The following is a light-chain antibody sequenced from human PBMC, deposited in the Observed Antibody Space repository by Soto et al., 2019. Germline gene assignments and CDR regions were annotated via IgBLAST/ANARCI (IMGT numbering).Light chain of an antibody. CDR2: LNSDGSH. CDR1: SGHSSYA. CDR3: QTWGTGIHWV. J-gene: IGLJ3*02. Sequence: QLVLTQSPSASASLGATVKLTCTLSSGHSSYAIAWHQQQPEKGPRYLMKLNSDGSHSKGDGIPDRFSSSSSGAERDLTISSLQSEDEADYYCQTWGTGIHWVFGGGTKLTVL. V-gene: IGLV4-69*01.